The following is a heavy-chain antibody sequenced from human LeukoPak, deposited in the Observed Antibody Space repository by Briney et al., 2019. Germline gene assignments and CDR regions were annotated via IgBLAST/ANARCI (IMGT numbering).Heavy chain of an antibody. J-gene: IGHJ3*02. CDR1: GGTFSSYA. CDR2: IIPIFGTA. CDR3: ASNPETDDAFDI. V-gene: IGHV1-69*05. D-gene: IGHD1-14*01. Sequence: TSVKVSYKASGGTFSSYAISWVRQAPGQGLEWMGGIIPIFGTANYAQKFQGRVTITTDESTSTAYMELSSLRSEDTAVYYCASNPETDDAFDIWGQGTMVTVSS.